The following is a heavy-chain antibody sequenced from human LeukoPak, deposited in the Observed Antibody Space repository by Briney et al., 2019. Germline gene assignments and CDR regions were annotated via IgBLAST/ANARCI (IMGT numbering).Heavy chain of an antibody. Sequence: GRSLRLSCAASGFTISSYAMHWVRQAPGKGLEWVAVISYDGSNKYYADSVKGRFTISRDNSKNTLYLQMNSLRAEDTAVYYSARDPNRSAAAEDYYYGMDVWGQGTTVTVSS. CDR2: ISYDGSNK. V-gene: IGHV3-30-3*01. CDR3: ARDPNRSAAAEDYYYGMDV. CDR1: GFTISSYA. D-gene: IGHD6-13*01. J-gene: IGHJ6*02.